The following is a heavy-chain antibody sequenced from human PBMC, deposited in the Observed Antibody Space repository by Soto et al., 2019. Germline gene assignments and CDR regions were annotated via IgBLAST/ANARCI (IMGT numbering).Heavy chain of an antibody. CDR1: GFTFSSYA. J-gene: IGHJ5*02. Sequence: LRLSCAASGFTFSSYAMHWVRQAPGKGLEWVAVISYDGSNKYYADSVKGRFTISRDNSKNTLYLQMNSLRAEDTAVYYCARSEDWYSSSCYGHNWFDPCGQGTLVTVSS. CDR3: ARSEDWYSSSCYGHNWFDP. CDR2: ISYDGSNK. D-gene: IGHD6-13*01. V-gene: IGHV3-30-3*01.